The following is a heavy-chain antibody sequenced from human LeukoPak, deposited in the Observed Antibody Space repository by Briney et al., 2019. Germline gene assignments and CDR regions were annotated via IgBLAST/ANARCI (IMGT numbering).Heavy chain of an antibody. CDR1: GFTFSSFA. CDR2: ISGSGVGT. J-gene: IGHJ4*02. CDR3: AKLKGMQLRYYAFDY. V-gene: IGHV3-23*01. Sequence: PGGSLRLSCAASGFTFSSFAMSWVRQAPGKGLEWVSTISGSGVGTYYADSVKGRFTVSRDNSKNTLYLQMNSLRAEDTAVYYCAKLKGMQLRYYAFDYWGQGTLVTVSS. D-gene: IGHD2/OR15-2a*01.